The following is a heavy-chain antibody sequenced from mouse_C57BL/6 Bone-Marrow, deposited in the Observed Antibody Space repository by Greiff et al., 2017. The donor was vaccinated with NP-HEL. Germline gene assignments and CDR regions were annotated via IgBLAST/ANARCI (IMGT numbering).Heavy chain of an antibody. CDR2: INPSSGYT. D-gene: IGHD3-2*02. Sequence: QVQLQQSGAELAKPGASVKLSCKASGYTFTSYWMHWVKQRPGQGLEWIGYINPSSGYTKYNQKFKDKATLTADKSSRTAYMQLSSLTYEDSAVYYCARTAQATRGYFDYWGQGTTLTVSS. J-gene: IGHJ2*01. CDR1: GYTFTSYW. V-gene: IGHV1-7*01. CDR3: ARTAQATRGYFDY.